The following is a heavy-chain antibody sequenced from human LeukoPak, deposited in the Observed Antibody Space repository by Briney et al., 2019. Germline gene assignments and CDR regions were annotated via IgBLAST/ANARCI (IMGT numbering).Heavy chain of an antibody. CDR3: ARAPRVASTGRFDY. D-gene: IGHD6-13*01. CDR2: ISGYTGNT. CDR1: GYSFTSYG. V-gene: IGHV1-18*01. Sequence: GAPVKVSCKTSGYSFTSYGVNWVRQAPGQGLEWLGWISGYTGNTDYAQKFQGRVTMTTDTSTTTAYMELRSLRSDDTAVYYCARAPRVASTGRFDYWGQGTLVTVSS. J-gene: IGHJ4*02.